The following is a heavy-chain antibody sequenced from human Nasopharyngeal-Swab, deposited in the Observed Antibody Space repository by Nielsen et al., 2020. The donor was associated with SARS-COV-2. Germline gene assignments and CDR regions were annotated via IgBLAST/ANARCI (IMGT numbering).Heavy chain of an antibody. CDR2: IKQDGSGK. CDR3: ARVGGRTSPMGY. J-gene: IGHJ4*02. D-gene: IGHD3-10*01. V-gene: IGHV3-7*01. Sequence: VRQAPGKGLEWVANIKQDGSGKNYVDSVKGRFTISRGNAKNSLFLQMNSLRDEDTAFYYCARVGGRTSPMGYWGQGTLVTVSS.